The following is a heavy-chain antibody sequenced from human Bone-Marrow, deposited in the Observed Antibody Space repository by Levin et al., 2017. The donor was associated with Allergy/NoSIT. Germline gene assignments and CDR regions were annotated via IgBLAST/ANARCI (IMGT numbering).Heavy chain of an antibody. J-gene: IGHJ4*02. V-gene: IGHV3-33*01. CDR3: ARDWATRRLDY. CDR1: GFAFSGYA. CDR2: IWYDGSNK. Sequence: PGGSLRLSCAASGFAFSGYAMHWVRQAPGKGLEWVAVIWYDGSNKYYGNSVEGRFTISRDNSMNTIYLQMNSLRDEDTAVYFCARDWATRRLDYWGRGTLVTVSS. D-gene: IGHD1-14*01.